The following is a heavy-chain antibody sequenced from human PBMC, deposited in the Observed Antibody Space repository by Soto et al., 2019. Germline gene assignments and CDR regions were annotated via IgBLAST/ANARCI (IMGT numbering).Heavy chain of an antibody. Sequence: GGSLRLSCAASAFTVRSNYMSWVRQAPGKGLEWVSAISSDGGTYYTDYVKGRFTISRDNSKNTLYLQMNSLTAEDTAVYYCARDVIAVAGSADYWGQGTLVTVSS. CDR3: ARDVIAVAGSADY. D-gene: IGHD6-19*01. V-gene: IGHV3-53*01. CDR1: AFTVRSNY. J-gene: IGHJ4*02. CDR2: ISSDGGT.